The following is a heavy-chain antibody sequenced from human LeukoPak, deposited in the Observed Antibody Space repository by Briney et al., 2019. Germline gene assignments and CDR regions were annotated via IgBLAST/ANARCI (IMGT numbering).Heavy chain of an antibody. Sequence: SETLSLTCAVYGGSFSGYYWSWIRQPPGKGLEWIGKINHSGSTNYNPSLKSRVTISVDTSKNQFSLKLSSVTAADTAVYYCASIYDSSGYYSLDYWGQGTLVTVSS. CDR3: ASIYDSSGYYSLDY. V-gene: IGHV4-34*01. J-gene: IGHJ4*02. CDR1: GGSFSGYY. D-gene: IGHD3-22*01. CDR2: INHSGST.